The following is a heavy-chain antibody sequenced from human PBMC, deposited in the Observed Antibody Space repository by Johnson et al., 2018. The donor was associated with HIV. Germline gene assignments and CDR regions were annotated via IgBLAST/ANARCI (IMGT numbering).Heavy chain of an antibody. V-gene: IGHV3-30*04. CDR1: GFTFSSYA. J-gene: IGHJ3*02. CDR2: ISYDGSNK. CDR3: ANWRSSWSGDAAFDI. D-gene: IGHD6-13*01. Sequence: QVQLVESGGGVVQPGRSLRLSCAASGFTFSSYALHWVRQAPGKGLEWVAVISYDGSNKYYADSVKGRFTISRDNAKNSLYLQMNSLRAEDTAVYYCANWRSSWSGDAAFDIWGQGTMVTVSS.